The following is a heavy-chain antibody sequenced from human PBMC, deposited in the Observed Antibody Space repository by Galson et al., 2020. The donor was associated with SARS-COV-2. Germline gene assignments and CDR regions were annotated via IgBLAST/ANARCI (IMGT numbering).Heavy chain of an antibody. CDR1: GYTLTELS. V-gene: IGHV1-24*01. J-gene: IGHJ5*02. Sequence: ASVKVSCKVSGYTLTELSMHWVRQAPGNGLEWMGGFDPEDGEKIYAPKFQGRVTMTEDTSTDTAYMELSSLRSEDTAVYYCATGSGSYLGWFDPWGQGTLVTVSS. CDR3: ATGSGSYLGWFDP. CDR2: FDPEDGEK. D-gene: IGHD1-26*01.